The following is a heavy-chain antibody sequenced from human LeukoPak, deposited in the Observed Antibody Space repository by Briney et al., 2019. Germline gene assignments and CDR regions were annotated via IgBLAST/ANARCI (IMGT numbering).Heavy chain of an antibody. CDR1: GYSISSGYY. CDR2: IYTSGST. Sequence: PSETLSLTCAVSGYSISSGYYWGWIRQPPGKGLEWIGRIYTSGSTNYNPSLKSRVTMSVDTSKNQFSLKLSSVTAADTAVYYCARDWGTAAGTGWFDPWGQGTLVTVSS. J-gene: IGHJ5*02. D-gene: IGHD6-13*01. V-gene: IGHV4-38-2*02. CDR3: ARDWGTAAGTGWFDP.